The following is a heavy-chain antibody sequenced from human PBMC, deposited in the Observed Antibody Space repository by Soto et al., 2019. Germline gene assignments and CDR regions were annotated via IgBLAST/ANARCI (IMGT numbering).Heavy chain of an antibody. CDR3: ASCITIFGVVGIRQYFDL. D-gene: IGHD3-3*01. J-gene: IGHJ2*01. Sequence: QVQLVQSGAEVKKPGSSVKVSCKASGGTFSSYTISWVRQAPGQGLEWMGRIIPILGIANYAQKFQGRVTITADKATSTAYMELSSLRSEDTAVYYCASCITIFGVVGIRQYFDLWGRGTLVTVSS. CDR2: IIPILGIA. CDR1: GGTFSSYT. V-gene: IGHV1-69*02.